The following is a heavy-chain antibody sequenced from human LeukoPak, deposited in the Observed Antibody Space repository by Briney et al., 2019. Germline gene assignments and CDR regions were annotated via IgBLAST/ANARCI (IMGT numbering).Heavy chain of an antibody. J-gene: IGHJ3*02. CDR3: ARALVYNYYGRGDGAFDI. D-gene: IGHD3-10*01. CDR1: GGSISSGSYY. Sequence: SETLSLTCTVSGGSISSGSYYWSWIRQPAGKGLEWIGRIYTSGSTNYNPSLKSRVTISVDTSKNQFSLKLSSVTAADTAVYYCARALVYNYYGRGDGAFDIWGQGTMVTVSS. V-gene: IGHV4-61*02. CDR2: IYTSGST.